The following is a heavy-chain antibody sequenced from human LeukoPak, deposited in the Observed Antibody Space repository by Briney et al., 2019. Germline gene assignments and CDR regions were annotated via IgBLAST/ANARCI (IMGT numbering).Heavy chain of an antibody. CDR1: GFTFSSYW. D-gene: IGHD1-26*01. Sequence: GRSLRLSCAASGFTFSSYWMHWVRQAPGKGLVWVSRINSDGTTTTYADSVKGRFTISRDNAKSMVYLQMNSLRAEVTAVYYCAKDVGGTIWGQGTLVAVSS. V-gene: IGHV3-74*01. CDR3: AKDVGGTI. J-gene: IGHJ4*02. CDR2: INSDGTTT.